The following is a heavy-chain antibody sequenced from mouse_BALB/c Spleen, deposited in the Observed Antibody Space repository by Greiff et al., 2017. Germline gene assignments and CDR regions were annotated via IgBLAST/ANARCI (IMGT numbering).Heavy chain of an antibody. V-gene: IGHV2-6-5*01. D-gene: IGHD2-14*01. CDR3: AKQNYRYDYAMDY. CDR2: IWGGGST. Sequence: VKLQQSGPGLVAPSQSLSITCTVSGFSLTDYGVSWIRQPPGKGLEWLGVIWGGGSTYYNSALKSRLSISKDNSKSQVFLKMNSLQTDDTAMYYCAKQNYRYDYAMDYWGQGTSVTVSS. CDR1: GFSLTDYG. J-gene: IGHJ4*01.